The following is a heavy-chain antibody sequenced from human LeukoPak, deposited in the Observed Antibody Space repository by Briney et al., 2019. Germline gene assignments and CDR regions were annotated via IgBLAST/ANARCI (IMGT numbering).Heavy chain of an antibody. V-gene: IGHV4-39*01. CDR3: ARTSYGDYNWFDP. D-gene: IGHD4-17*01. CDR2: IYYSGST. CDR1: GGSISSSSYY. Sequence: SETLSLTCTVSGGSISSSSYYWGWIRQPPGKGLEWIGSIYYSGSTYYNPSLKSRVIISVDTSKNQFSLKLSSVTAADTAVYYSARTSYGDYNWFDPWGQGTLVTVSS. J-gene: IGHJ5*02.